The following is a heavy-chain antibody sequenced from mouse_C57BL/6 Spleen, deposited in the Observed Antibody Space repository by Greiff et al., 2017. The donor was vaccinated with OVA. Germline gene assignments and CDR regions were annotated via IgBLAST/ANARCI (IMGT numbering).Heavy chain of an antibody. V-gene: IGHV5-17*01. CDR3: ASPTVVVYWYCDV. Sequence: EVKLMESGGGLVKPGGSLKLSCAASGFTFSDYGMHWVRQAPEKGLEWVAYISSGSSTIYYADTVKGRFTISRDNAKNTLFLQMTSLRSEDTAMYYCASPTVVVYWYCDVWGTGTTVTVSS. J-gene: IGHJ1*03. CDR1: GFTFSDYG. CDR2: ISSGSSTI. D-gene: IGHD1-1*01.